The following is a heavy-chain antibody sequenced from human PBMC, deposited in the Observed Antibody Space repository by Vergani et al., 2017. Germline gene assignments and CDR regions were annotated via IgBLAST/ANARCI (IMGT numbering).Heavy chain of an antibody. CDR3: ARRSGIVYDIFSGTQYFFDF. CDR1: GFSIENGYY. V-gene: IGHV4-38-2*01. Sequence: QVQLQESGPGLVKPSETLSLTCAVSGFSIENGYYWDWIRQPPGKGLEWIGSIYRTGRTHFNPSLKSRVTISVDTSNNHFSLRLNSLTAADTAVYYCARRSGIVYDIFSGTQYFFDFWGQGTLVTVSS. CDR2: IYRTGRT. J-gene: IGHJ4*02. D-gene: IGHD3-9*01.